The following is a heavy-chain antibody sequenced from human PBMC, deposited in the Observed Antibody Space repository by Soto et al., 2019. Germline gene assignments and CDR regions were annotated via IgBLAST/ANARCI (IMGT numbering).Heavy chain of an antibody. Sequence: SVKVSCKASGGTFSSYAISWVRQAPGQGLEWMGGIIPIFGTANYAQKFQGRVAITADESTSTAYMELSSLRSEDTAVYYCAREGYRYGYRMADYWGQGTLVTVSS. CDR3: AREGYRYGYRMADY. D-gene: IGHD5-18*01. CDR2: IIPIFGTA. J-gene: IGHJ4*02. CDR1: GGTFSSYA. V-gene: IGHV1-69*13.